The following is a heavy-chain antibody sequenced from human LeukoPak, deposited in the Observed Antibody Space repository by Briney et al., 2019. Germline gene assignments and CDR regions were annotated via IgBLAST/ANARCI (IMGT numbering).Heavy chain of an antibody. Sequence: GSLRLSCEASGFTFSSYSMNWVRQAPGKGLEWVSSISSSSSYKYYADSLKGRFTISRDNAKNSLYLQVNSLRAEDTAVYYCARINDIDNSYHLDFWGHGTLVTVSS. CDR3: ARINDIDNSYHLDF. CDR2: ISSSSSYK. J-gene: IGHJ4*01. V-gene: IGHV3-21*01. CDR1: GFTFSSYS. D-gene: IGHD2-15*01.